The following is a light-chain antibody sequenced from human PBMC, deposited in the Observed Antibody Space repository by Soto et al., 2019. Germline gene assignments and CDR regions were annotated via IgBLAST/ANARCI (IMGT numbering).Light chain of an antibody. V-gene: IGLV2-11*01. Sequence: QSALTQPRSVSGPPGQSVSISCSGTSSDVGTYNYVSWYQQHPGKAPKLMISGVSERPSGVPDRFSGSKSGNTASLTISGLQAEDEADYYCCSYVDTDTWVFGGGTKVTVL. CDR1: SSDVGTYNY. CDR3: CSYVDTDTWV. J-gene: IGLJ3*02. CDR2: GVS.